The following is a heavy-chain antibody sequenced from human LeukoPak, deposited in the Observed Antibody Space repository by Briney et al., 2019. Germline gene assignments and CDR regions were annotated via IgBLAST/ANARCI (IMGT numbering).Heavy chain of an antibody. CDR3: ARDRGGSYRPYFDY. Sequence: SETLSLTCTVSGGSISSGSYYWSWIRQPAGKGLEWIGRIYTSGSTNYNPSLKSRVTISVDTSKNPFSLKLSSVTAADTAVYYCARDRGGSYRPYFDYWGQGTLVTVSS. D-gene: IGHD1-26*01. V-gene: IGHV4-61*02. CDR1: GGSISSGSYY. CDR2: IYTSGST. J-gene: IGHJ4*02.